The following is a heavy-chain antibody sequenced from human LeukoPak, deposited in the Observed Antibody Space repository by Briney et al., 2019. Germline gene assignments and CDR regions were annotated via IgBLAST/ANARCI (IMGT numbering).Heavy chain of an antibody. Sequence: GESLKISCKGSGYSFTSYWIGWVRQVPGKGREWMGIIYPGGSDTRYSPSFQGQVTISADKSIRNAYLKWSSLRASDTAMYYCARLNGGSRWGVLDYWGQGTLVTVSS. V-gene: IGHV5-51*01. D-gene: IGHD3-16*01. CDR3: ARLNGGSRWGVLDY. CDR1: GYSFTSYW. J-gene: IGHJ4*02. CDR2: IYPGGSDT.